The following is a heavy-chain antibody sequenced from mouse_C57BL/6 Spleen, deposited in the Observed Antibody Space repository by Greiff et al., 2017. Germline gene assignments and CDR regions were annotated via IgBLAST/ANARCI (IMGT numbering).Heavy chain of an antibody. CDR3: ARESYDGHAMDY. Sequence: QVQLKQPGAELVKPGASVKLSCKASGYTFTSYWMHWVKQRPGRGLEWMGRIDPNSGGTKYNEKFKSKATLTVDKPSSTAYMQLSSLTSEDAAVYYCARESYDGHAMDYWGQGTSVTVSS. CDR2: IDPNSGGT. J-gene: IGHJ4*01. D-gene: IGHD2-3*01. CDR1: GYTFTSYW. V-gene: IGHV1-72*01.